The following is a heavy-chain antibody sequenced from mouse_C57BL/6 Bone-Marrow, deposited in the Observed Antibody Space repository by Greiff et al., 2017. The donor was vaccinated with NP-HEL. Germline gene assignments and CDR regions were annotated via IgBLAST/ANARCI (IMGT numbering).Heavy chain of an antibody. V-gene: IGHV1-81*01. CDR1: GYTFTSYG. CDR3: ARFMTTVVDYYAMDY. J-gene: IGHJ4*01. D-gene: IGHD1-1*01. Sequence: VQLQQSGAELARPGASVKLSCKASGYTFTSYGISWVKQRTGQGLEWIGEIYPRSGNTYYNEKFKGKATLTADKSSSTAYMELRSLTSEDSAVYFCARFMTTVVDYYAMDYWGQGTSVTVSS. CDR2: IYPRSGNT.